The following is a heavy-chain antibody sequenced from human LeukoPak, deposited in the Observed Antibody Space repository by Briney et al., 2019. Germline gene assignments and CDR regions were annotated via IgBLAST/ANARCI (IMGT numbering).Heavy chain of an antibody. V-gene: IGHV4-39*07. CDR3: ARDNVLLWFGELFRAFDY. D-gene: IGHD3-10*01. Sequence: PSETLSLTCTVSGGSISSSSYYWGWIRQPPGKGLEWIGSIYYSGSTYYNPSLKSRVTISVDTSKNQFSLKLSSVTAVDTAVYYCARDNVLLWFGELFRAFDYWGQGTLVTVSS. J-gene: IGHJ4*02. CDR1: GGSISSSSYY. CDR2: IYYSGST.